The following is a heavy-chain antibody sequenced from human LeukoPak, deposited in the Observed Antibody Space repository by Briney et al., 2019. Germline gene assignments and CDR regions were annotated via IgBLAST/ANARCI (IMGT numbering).Heavy chain of an antibody. V-gene: IGHV3-30*02. J-gene: IGHJ6*03. CDR1: GFTFSNYG. Sequence: GGSLRLSCAASGFTFSNYGMHWVRKAQGKGLEWVTFIPYDGSNEYYADSVKGRFTISRDNSKNTLYLEMNSLRAEDTAMYYCAKDRGIAAAYYFMDVWGKGTTVTVSS. D-gene: IGHD6-13*01. CDR3: AKDRGIAAAYYFMDV. CDR2: IPYDGSNE.